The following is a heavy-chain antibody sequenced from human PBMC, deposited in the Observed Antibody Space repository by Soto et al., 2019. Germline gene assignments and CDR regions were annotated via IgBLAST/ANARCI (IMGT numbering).Heavy chain of an antibody. CDR1: GFTFSSYS. CDR2: ISSSSTI. J-gene: IGHJ6*03. Sequence: EVQLVESGGGLVQPGGSLRLSCAASGFTFSSYSMNWVRQAPGKGLEWVSYISSSSTIYYADSVKGRFTISRDNAKNSLYLQMNSLRAEDTAVYYCASGYCSSTSCYYYYYYYMDVWGKGTTVTVSS. D-gene: IGHD2-2*03. CDR3: ASGYCSSTSCYYYYYYYMDV. V-gene: IGHV3-48*01.